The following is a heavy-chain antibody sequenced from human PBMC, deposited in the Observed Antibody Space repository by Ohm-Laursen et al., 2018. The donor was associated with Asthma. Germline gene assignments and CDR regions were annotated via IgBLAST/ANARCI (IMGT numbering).Heavy chain of an antibody. CDR1: GGSISSGGYY. J-gene: IGHJ4*02. D-gene: IGHD5-12*01. V-gene: IGHV4-31*03. CDR2: IYYSGST. Sequence: TLSLTCTVSGGSISSGGYYWSWIRQHPGKGLEWIGYIYYSGSTYYNPSLKSRVTISVDTSKNQFSLKLSSVTAADTAVYYRAGSGYSGYDSTNFDYWGQGTLVTVSS. CDR3: AGSGYSGYDSTNFDY.